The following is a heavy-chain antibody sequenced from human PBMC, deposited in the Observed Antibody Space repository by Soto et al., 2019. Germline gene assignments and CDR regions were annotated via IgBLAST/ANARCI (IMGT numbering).Heavy chain of an antibody. D-gene: IGHD6-19*01. CDR2: ISSSSSYI. CDR1: GFTFSSYS. Sequence: GGSLRLSCAASGFTFSSYSMNWVRQAPGKGLEWVSSISSSSSYIYYADSVKGRFTISRDNAKNSLYLQMNSLRAEDTAVYYCARDSAVAGTIDYWGQGTLVTVSS. J-gene: IGHJ4*02. CDR3: ARDSAVAGTIDY. V-gene: IGHV3-21*01.